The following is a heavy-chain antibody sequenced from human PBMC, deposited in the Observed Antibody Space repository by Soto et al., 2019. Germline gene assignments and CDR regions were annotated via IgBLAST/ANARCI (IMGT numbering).Heavy chain of an antibody. CDR2: IRGKTDTYAT. CDR1: GFTFSGSS. D-gene: IGHD6-13*01. J-gene: IGHJ6*02. CDR3: TKRIGAYAMDV. V-gene: IGHV3-73*01. Sequence: GGSLRLSCATSGFTFSGSSMHWVRQASGKGLEWVGRIRGKTDTYATAYAAPVRGRFTISRDDSKNTAYLQMNSLKTEDTAVYFCTKRIGAYAMDVWGQGTTVTVSS.